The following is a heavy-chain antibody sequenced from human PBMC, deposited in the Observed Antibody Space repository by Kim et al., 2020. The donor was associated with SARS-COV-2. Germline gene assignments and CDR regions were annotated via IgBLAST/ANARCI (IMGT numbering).Heavy chain of an antibody. CDR2: IYYSGIT. D-gene: IGHD3-10*01. V-gene: IGHV4-59*01. CDR3: ASETRLVQGYWYFDL. CDR1: DGSISSYY. Sequence: SETLSLTCTVSDGSISSYYWSWIRQPPGKELEWIGYIYYSGITNYNPSLKSRVTMSVDTSKNQFSLKLSSVTAADTAVYFCASETRLVQGYWYFDLWGRGTLVTVSS. J-gene: IGHJ2*01.